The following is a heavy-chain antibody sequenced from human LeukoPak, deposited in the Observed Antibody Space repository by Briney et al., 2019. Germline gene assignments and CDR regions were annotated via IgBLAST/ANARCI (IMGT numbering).Heavy chain of an antibody. Sequence: SETLSLTCTVSGGSISSYYWSWIRQPPGKGLEWIGYIYTSGSTNYNPSLKSRVTISVDTSKNQFSLKLSSVTAADTAVYYCARRGPKYYYYYMDVWGKGTTVTVSS. CDR1: GGSISSYY. CDR2: IYTSGST. CDR3: ARRGPKYYYYYMDV. D-gene: IGHD3-10*01. J-gene: IGHJ6*03. V-gene: IGHV4-4*09.